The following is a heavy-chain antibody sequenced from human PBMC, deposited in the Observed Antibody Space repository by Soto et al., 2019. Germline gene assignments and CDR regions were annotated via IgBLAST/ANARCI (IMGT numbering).Heavy chain of an antibody. Sequence: QVQLVQSGAEVKKPGASVKVSCKASGYTFTSYYLHWVLQAPGQGLEWMGIINPSGGSTSYAQKFQGRVTMSRDTSTSTVYMELSSLRSEDTAVYYCARGRVGATYPWGQGTLVTVSS. D-gene: IGHD1-26*01. V-gene: IGHV1-46*01. CDR1: GYTFTSYY. CDR2: INPSGGST. J-gene: IGHJ5*02. CDR3: ARGRVGATYP.